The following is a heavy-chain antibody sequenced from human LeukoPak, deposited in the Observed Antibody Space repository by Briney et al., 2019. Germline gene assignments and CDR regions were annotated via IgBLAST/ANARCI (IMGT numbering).Heavy chain of an antibody. D-gene: IGHD1-26*01. CDR1: GGSISSYY. CDR2: IYYSGST. J-gene: IGHJ4*02. V-gene: IGHV4-59*01. CDR3: ARDVGATPGYFDY. Sequence: SSETLSLTCTVSGGSISSYYWSWIRQPPGKGLEWIGYIYYSGSTNYNPSLKSRVTISVDTSKNQFSLKLSSVTAADTAVYYCARDVGATPGYFDYWGQGTLVIVSS.